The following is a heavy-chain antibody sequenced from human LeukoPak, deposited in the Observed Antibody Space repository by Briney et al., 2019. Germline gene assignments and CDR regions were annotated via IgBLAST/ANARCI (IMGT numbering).Heavy chain of an antibody. CDR3: ATGDILTGYYMNY. CDR2: VDPEDGET. D-gene: IGHD3-9*01. CDR1: GYTFTDYY. Sequence: GATVKISCKVSGYTFTDYYMHWVQQAPGKGLEWMGLVDPEDGETIYAEKFQGRVTITADTSTDTAYMELSSLRSEDTAVYYCATGDILTGYYMNYWGQGTLVAVSS. J-gene: IGHJ4*02. V-gene: IGHV1-69-2*01.